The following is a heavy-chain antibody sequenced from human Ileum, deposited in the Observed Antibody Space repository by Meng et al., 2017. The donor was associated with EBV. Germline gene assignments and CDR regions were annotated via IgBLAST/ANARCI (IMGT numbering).Heavy chain of an antibody. CDR2: IIHGGSP. CDR1: GGSLSGAY. CDR3: ARRPTGIDY. D-gene: IGHD2-8*02. Sequence: QGKLTPWGAGLFKPSETLSLTCAVNGGSLSGAYWNWIRQPPGKGLEWIGEIIHGGSPSYNPSLKSRVTISIDTSKNQLSLMLSSVTAADTAVYYCARRPTGIDYWGQGTLVTVSS. V-gene: IGHV4-34*12. J-gene: IGHJ4*02.